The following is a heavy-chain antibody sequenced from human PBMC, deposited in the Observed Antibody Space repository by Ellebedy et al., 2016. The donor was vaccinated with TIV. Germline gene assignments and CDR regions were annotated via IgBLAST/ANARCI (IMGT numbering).Heavy chain of an antibody. CDR3: ARIKITYWYFDL. Sequence: SETLSLTXAVYGGSFSGYYWSWIRQPPGKGLEWIGEINHSGSTNYNPSLKSRVTISVDTSKNQFSLKLSSVTAADTAVYYCARIKITYWYFDLWGRGTLVTVSS. CDR1: GGSFSGYY. V-gene: IGHV4-34*01. J-gene: IGHJ2*01. D-gene: IGHD5-24*01. CDR2: INHSGST.